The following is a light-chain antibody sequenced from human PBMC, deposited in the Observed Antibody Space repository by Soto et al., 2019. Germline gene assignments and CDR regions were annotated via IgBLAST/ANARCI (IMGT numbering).Light chain of an antibody. CDR2: DAS. J-gene: IGKJ5*01. CDR1: QSVSSY. CDR3: QQRSNWPIT. Sequence: EIVLTQSPATLSLSPGERATLSCRASQSVSSYLAWYQQKPGQAPRLLIYDASNRATGIPARFSGSGPGTDFTLSLSSVEPEDFAVYYCQQRSNWPITFGQGTRLEIK. V-gene: IGKV3D-11*02.